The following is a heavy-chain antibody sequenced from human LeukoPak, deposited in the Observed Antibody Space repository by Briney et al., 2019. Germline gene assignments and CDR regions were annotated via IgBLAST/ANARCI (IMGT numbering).Heavy chain of an antibody. CDR1: GFTFSSYS. CDR2: ISSSSSTI. CDR3: ARSPLTRNYYDSSGYYMDV. J-gene: IGHJ6*03. V-gene: IGHV3-48*04. Sequence: GGSLILSCAASGFTFSSYSMNWVRQAPGKGLEWVSYISSSSSTIYYADSVKGRFTISRDNAKNSLYLQMNSLRAEDTAVYYCARSPLTRNYYDSSGYYMDVWGKGTTVTVSS. D-gene: IGHD3-22*01.